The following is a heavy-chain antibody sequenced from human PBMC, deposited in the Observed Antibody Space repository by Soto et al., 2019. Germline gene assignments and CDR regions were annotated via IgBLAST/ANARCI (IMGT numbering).Heavy chain of an antibody. CDR1: GFTFSSYG. J-gene: IGHJ4*02. CDR3: AKDLIRYYFDY. V-gene: IGHV3-30*18. CDR2: ISYDGSNK. Sequence: QVQLVESGGGVVQPGRSLRLSCAASGFTFSSYGMHWVRQAPCKGLEWVAVISYDGSNKYYADSVKGRFTISRDNSKNTLYLQMNSLRAEDTAVYYCAKDLIRYYFDYWGQGTLVTVSS. D-gene: IGHD3-16*01.